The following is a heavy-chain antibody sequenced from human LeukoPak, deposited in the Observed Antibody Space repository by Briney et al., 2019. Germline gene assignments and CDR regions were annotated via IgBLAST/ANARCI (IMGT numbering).Heavy chain of an antibody. CDR3: ARDQSDIVVVPAAIDP. Sequence: ASVKVSCKASGYTFTGYYMHWVRQAPGQGLEWMGWINPNSGGTNYAQKFQGRVTMTRDTSISTAYMELSRLRSDDTAVYYCARDQSDIVVVPAAIDPWGQGTLVTVSS. V-gene: IGHV1-2*02. J-gene: IGHJ5*02. D-gene: IGHD2-2*02. CDR1: GYTFTGYY. CDR2: INPNSGGT.